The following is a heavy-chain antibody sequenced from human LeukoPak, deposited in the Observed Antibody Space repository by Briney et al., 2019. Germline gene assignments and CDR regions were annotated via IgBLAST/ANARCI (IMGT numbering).Heavy chain of an antibody. CDR2: IYSGGST. D-gene: IGHD3-16*01. CDR1: GVTVSSNY. Sequence: PGGSLRLSCAASGVTVSSNYMSCVRQAPGKGLEWGSGIYSGGSTYYADSVKGRFTISRDNSKNTLYLQMNSLRAEDTAVYYCARDRVAPMGAYYYGMDVWGQGTTVTVSS. J-gene: IGHJ6*02. CDR3: ARDRVAPMGAYYYGMDV. V-gene: IGHV3-53*01.